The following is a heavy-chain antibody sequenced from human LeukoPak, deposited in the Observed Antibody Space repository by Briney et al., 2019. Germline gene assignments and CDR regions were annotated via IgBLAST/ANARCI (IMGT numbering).Heavy chain of an antibody. CDR1: GFTFSSYS. V-gene: IGHV3-21*01. CDR2: ISSSSSYI. D-gene: IGHD3-16*02. CDR3: AGSVRLGELSTFDY. J-gene: IGHJ4*02. Sequence: GGSLRLSCAASGFTFSSYSMNWVRQAPGKGLEWVSSISSSSSYIYYADSVKGRFTISRDNAKNSLYLQMNSLRAEDTAVYYCAGSVRLGELSTFDYWGQGTLVTVSS.